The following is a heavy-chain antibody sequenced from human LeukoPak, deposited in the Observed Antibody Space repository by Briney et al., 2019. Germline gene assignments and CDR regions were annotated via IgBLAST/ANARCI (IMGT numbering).Heavy chain of an antibody. CDR1: GYTFISYD. D-gene: IGHD3-10*01. CDR2: MNPNSGNT. Sequence: ASVRVSCKASGYTFISYDINWVRQATGQGLEWMGWMNPNSGNTGYAQKFQGRVTITGNTSISTAYMELSSLRSEDTAVYYCARHLCHGSGSYCPEGGTFDIWGQGTMVTVSS. V-gene: IGHV1-8*03. CDR3: ARHLCHGSGSYCPEGGTFDI. J-gene: IGHJ3*02.